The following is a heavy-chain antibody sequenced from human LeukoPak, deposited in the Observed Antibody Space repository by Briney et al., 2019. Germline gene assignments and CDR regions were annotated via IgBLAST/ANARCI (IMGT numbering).Heavy chain of an antibody. CDR2: IFVGSGNT. J-gene: IGHJ4*02. CDR3: AADLMYGDYTFDY. Sequence: ASVKLSCKASGFTFTSSAVQWVRHARGQGLEWVGWIFVGSGNTNYAQKFQERVTITRDMSTSTPYMELSSLRSEDTAVYCCAADLMYGDYTFDYWGQGTLVTVSS. D-gene: IGHD4-17*01. CDR1: GFTFTSSA. V-gene: IGHV1-58*01.